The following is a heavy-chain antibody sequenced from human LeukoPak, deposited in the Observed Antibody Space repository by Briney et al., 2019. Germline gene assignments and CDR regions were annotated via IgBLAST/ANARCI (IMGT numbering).Heavy chain of an antibody. J-gene: IGHJ6*03. Sequence: SETLSLTCTVSGGSISSYYWSWIRQPPGQGLEWIGYIYYSGSTNYNPSLKSRVTISVDTSKNQFSLKLSSVTAADTAVYYCARGIVVVVAGAFYYYYYMDVWGKGTTVTISS. CDR2: IYYSGST. D-gene: IGHD2-15*01. CDR1: GGSISSYY. V-gene: IGHV4-59*01. CDR3: ARGIVVVVAGAFYYYYYMDV.